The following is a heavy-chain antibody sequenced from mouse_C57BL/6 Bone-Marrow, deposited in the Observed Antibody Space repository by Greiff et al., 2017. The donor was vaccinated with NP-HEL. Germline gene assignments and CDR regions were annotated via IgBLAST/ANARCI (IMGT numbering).Heavy chain of an antibody. Sequence: EVQGVESGGGLVKPGGSLKLSCAASGFTFSDYGMHWVRQAPEKGLEWVAYISSGSSTIYYADTVKGRFTISRDNAKHTLFLQMTSLRSEDTAMYYCARRYRGLYYYAMDYWGQGTSVTVSS. CDR3: ARRYRGLYYYAMDY. D-gene: IGHD2-12*01. J-gene: IGHJ4*01. CDR1: GFTFSDYG. V-gene: IGHV5-17*01. CDR2: ISSGSSTI.